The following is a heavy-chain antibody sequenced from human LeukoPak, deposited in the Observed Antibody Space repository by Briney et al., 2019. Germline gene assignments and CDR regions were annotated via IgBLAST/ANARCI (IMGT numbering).Heavy chain of an antibody. Sequence: GGSLRLSCAASGFTVSSNYMSWVRQAPGKGPEWVSVIYSGGSTYYADSVKGRFTISRDNSKNTLYLQMNSLRAEDTAVYYCARGGSSSWYVISYFDYWGQGTLVTVSS. CDR2: IYSGGST. CDR3: ARGGSSSWYVISYFDY. V-gene: IGHV3-53*01. D-gene: IGHD6-13*01. J-gene: IGHJ4*02. CDR1: GFTVSSNY.